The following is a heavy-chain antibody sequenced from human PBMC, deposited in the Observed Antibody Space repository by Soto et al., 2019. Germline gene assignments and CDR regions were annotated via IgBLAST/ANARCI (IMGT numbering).Heavy chain of an antibody. V-gene: IGHV3-48*01. D-gene: IGHD2-2*01. CDR1: GFLFSSFD. CDR2: IGRTSSTI. CDR3: AKFYAAIYYYGLDV. Sequence: GSLRLSCAASGFLFSSFDMTWVRQAPGKGLEWVSYIGRTSSTIYYADSVKGRFTISRDNANNSLYLQMNSLRAEDTAVYYCAKFYAAIYYYGLDVWGQGTTVTVSS. J-gene: IGHJ6*02.